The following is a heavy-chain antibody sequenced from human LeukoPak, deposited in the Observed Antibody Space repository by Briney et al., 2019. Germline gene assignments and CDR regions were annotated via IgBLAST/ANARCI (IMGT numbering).Heavy chain of an antibody. CDR1: GFALSGYG. D-gene: IGHD3-10*01. CDR2: ISGASSSI. V-gene: IGHV3-48*02. Sequence: GSLRLSCAASGFALSGYGMNWVRQAPGKGLEWVSYISGASSSIYYADSVRGRFTISRDNAKNSLYLQMNSLRDDDTAVYYCARGLSTCDYLGQGTLLTVSS. J-gene: IGHJ4*02. CDR3: ARGLSTCDY.